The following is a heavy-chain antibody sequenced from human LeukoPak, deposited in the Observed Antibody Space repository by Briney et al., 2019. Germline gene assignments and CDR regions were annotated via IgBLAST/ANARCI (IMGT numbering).Heavy chain of an antibody. V-gene: IGHV4-59*08. D-gene: IGHD5-18*01. CDR3: ARLILGCSYGQGQPWLDP. CDR1: GGSISNYY. J-gene: IGHJ5*02. CDR2: IYYSGST. Sequence: SETLSLTCTVFGGSISNYYWTWIRQPPGRGLEWIGYIYYSGSTNYNPSLKSRVTMSVDKSKNQFSLNPSSVTAADTAVYYCARLILGCSYGQGQPWLDPWGQGTLVTVSS.